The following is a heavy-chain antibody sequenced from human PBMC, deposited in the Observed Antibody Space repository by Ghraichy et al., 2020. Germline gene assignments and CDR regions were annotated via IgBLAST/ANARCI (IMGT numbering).Heavy chain of an antibody. J-gene: IGHJ4*02. Sequence: LSLTCATSGFTFSSYAMSWVRQAPGKGLEWVSGVTSGTNTYYADSVKGRFTISRDNSKNTLYLQMNSLRAEDTAVYYCAKTPKMTGISKGYYFDYWGQGTLVTVSS. D-gene: IGHD1-1*01. CDR2: VTSGTNT. CDR1: GFTFSSYA. V-gene: IGHV3-23*01. CDR3: AKTPKMTGISKGYYFDY.